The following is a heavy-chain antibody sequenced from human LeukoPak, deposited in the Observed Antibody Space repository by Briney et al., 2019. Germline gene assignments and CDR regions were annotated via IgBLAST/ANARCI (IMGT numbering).Heavy chain of an antibody. CDR1: GGSISSGGYY. V-gene: IGHV4-39*07. J-gene: IGHJ6*02. CDR2: INHSGST. Sequence: PSETLSLTCTVSGGSISSGGYYWSWIRQPPGKGLEWIGEINHSGSTNYNPSLKSRVTISVDTSKNQFSLKLSSVTAADTAVYYCAESPFYDSQPPVWGQGTTVTVSS. D-gene: IGHD2/OR15-2a*01. CDR3: AESPFYDSQPPV.